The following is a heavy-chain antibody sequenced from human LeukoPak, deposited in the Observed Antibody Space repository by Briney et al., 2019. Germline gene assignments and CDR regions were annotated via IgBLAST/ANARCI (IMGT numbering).Heavy chain of an antibody. CDR2: IYSDNT. J-gene: IGHJ4*02. V-gene: IGHV3-53*01. D-gene: IGHD6-13*01. Sequence: PGGSLRLSCTVSGFTVSSNSMSWVRQAPGKGLEWVSFIYSDNTHYSDSVKGRFTISRDNSKNTLYLQMNSLRAEDTAVYYCARSSYSSSWYVWGQGTLVTVSS. CDR1: GFTVSSNS. CDR3: ARSSYSSSWYV.